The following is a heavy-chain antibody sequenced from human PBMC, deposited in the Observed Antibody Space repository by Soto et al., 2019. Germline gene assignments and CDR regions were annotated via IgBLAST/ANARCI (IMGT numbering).Heavy chain of an antibody. Sequence: GGSLRLSCTASGFTFSTYGMHWVRQAPGKGLEWVAVISYDGRNKNYADSVKGRFTISRDNSKNTLYLQMNSLRAEDTAVYYCAKDSGRSLYNYGAYFDYWGQGTLVTVSS. D-gene: IGHD5-18*01. CDR1: GFTFSTYG. J-gene: IGHJ4*02. V-gene: IGHV3-30*18. CDR3: AKDSGRSLYNYGAYFDY. CDR2: ISYDGRNK.